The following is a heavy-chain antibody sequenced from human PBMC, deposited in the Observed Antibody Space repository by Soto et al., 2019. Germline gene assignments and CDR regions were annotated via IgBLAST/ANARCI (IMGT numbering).Heavy chain of an antibody. Sequence: GGSLRLSCAASGFTFSSYGMHWVRQAPGKGLEWVAAISYDGSNKYYADSVKGRFTISRDNSKNTLYLQMNSLRAEDTAVYYCAKPQPKFVVVTAITFYFDYWGQGTLVTVSS. CDR1: GFTFSSYG. D-gene: IGHD2-21*02. J-gene: IGHJ4*02. CDR2: ISYDGSNK. V-gene: IGHV3-30*18. CDR3: AKPQPKFVVVTAITFYFDY.